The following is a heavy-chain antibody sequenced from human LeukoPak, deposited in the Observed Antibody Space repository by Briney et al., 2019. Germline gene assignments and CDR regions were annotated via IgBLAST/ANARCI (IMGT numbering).Heavy chain of an antibody. CDR2: INTDGSST. D-gene: IGHD2-21*01. V-gene: IGHV3-74*01. J-gene: IGHJ3*02. Sequence: GGSLRLSCAASGFTFSSYWMHWVRQAPGKGLVWVSRINTDGSSTSYADSVKGRFTISRDDAKNTLYLQMNSLRAEDTAVYYCASFYCGGDCYPASFDIWGQGTMVTVSS. CDR3: ASFYCGGDCYPASFDI. CDR1: GFTFSSYW.